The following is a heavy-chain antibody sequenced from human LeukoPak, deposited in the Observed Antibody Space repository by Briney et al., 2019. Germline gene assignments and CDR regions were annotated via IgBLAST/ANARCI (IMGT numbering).Heavy chain of an antibody. CDR1: GFIFSSCW. Sequence: GGPLRLPCAASGFIFSSCWMSWARQAPGKGREGVANIKQDGSEKYYVDSVKGRFTISRDNAKNSLYLQMNSLRAEDTAVYYCARDKIVGVTYFDYWGQGTLVTVSS. V-gene: IGHV3-7*01. J-gene: IGHJ4*02. CDR3: ARDKIVGVTYFDY. D-gene: IGHD1-26*01. CDR2: IKQDGSEK.